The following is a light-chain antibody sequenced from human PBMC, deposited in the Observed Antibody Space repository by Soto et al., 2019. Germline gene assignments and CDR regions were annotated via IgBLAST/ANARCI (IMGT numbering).Light chain of an antibody. Sequence: QSVLTQPASVSGSPGQSITISCTGTSSDVGSYNLVSWYQQHPGKAPKLMIYEVSKRPSGVSNRFSGSKSGNTASLTISVLQSEDVADYYCCSYAGSSTYVFGTGSKVTVL. CDR3: CSYAGSSTYV. J-gene: IGLJ1*01. CDR2: EVS. CDR1: SSDVGSYNL. V-gene: IGLV2-23*02.